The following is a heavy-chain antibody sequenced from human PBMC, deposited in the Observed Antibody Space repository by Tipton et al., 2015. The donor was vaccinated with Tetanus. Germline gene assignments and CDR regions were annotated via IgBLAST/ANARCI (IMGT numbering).Heavy chain of an antibody. D-gene: IGHD3-16*01. CDR1: GFTFSSYA. CDR2: ISGSGGST. Sequence: SLRLSCAASGFTFSSYAMSWVRQAPGKGLEWVSAISGSGGSTYYADSVKGRFTISRDNSKNTLYLQMNSLRAEDTAVYYCAKDMGGNDAFDIWGQGTMVTVSS. V-gene: IGHV3-23*01. CDR3: AKDMGGNDAFDI. J-gene: IGHJ3*02.